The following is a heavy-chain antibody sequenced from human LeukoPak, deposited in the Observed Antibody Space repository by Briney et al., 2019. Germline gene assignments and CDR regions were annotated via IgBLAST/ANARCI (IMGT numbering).Heavy chain of an antibody. V-gene: IGHV3-23*01. CDR3: AKTTSYYYYYMDV. CDR2: ISGSGGST. D-gene: IGHD4-17*01. J-gene: IGHJ6*03. CDR1: GFTFGSYA. Sequence: GGSLRLSCAASGFTFGSYAMSWVRQAPGKGLEWVSAISGSGGSTYYADSVKGRFTISRDNSKNTLYLQMNSLRAEDTAVYYCAKTTSYYYYYMDVWGKGTTVTVSS.